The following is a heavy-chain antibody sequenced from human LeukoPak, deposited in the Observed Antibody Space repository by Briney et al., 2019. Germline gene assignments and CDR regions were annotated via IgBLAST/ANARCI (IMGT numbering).Heavy chain of an antibody. CDR2: ISGSGGGT. D-gene: IGHD6-19*01. J-gene: IGHJ4*02. Sequence: PGGSLRLSCAASGLTFSSYATSWVRQAPGKGLEWVSAISGSGGGTYYADSVKGRLTISRDNSKNTLYLQVNSLRAEDTAVYYCAKRQVVGDGGFDYWGQGTLVTVSS. CDR1: GLTFSSYA. CDR3: AKRQVVGDGGFDY. V-gene: IGHV3-23*01.